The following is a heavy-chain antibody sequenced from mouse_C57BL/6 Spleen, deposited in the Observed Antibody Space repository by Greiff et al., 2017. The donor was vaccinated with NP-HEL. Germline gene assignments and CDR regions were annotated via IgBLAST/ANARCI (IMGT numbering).Heavy chain of an antibody. V-gene: IGHV1-81*01. CDR2: IYPRSGNT. D-gene: IGHD2-4*01. CDR3: ARDLYYDYDVGLDY. Sequence: LQESGAELARPGASVKLSCKASGYTFTSYGISWVKQRTGQGLEWIGEIYPRSGNTYYNEKFKGKATLTADKSSSTAYMELRSLTSEDSAVYFCARDLYYDYDVGLDYWGQGTTLTVSS. J-gene: IGHJ2*01. CDR1: GYTFTSYG.